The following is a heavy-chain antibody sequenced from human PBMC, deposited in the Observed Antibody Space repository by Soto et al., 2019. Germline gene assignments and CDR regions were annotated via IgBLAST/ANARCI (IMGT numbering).Heavy chain of an antibody. CDR2: IYHSGST. CDR1: GGSISSSNW. V-gene: IGHV4-4*02. D-gene: IGHD3-10*01. CDR3: ARSMVRGADDAFDI. J-gene: IGHJ3*02. Sequence: PSETLSLTCAVSGGSISSSNWWSWVRQPPGKGLEWIGEIYHSGSTNYNPSLKSRVTISVDKSKNQFSLKLSSVTAADTAVYYRARSMVRGADDAFDIWGQGTMVTVSS.